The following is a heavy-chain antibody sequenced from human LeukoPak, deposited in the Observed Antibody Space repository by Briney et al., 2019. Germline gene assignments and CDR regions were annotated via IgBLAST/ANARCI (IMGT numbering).Heavy chain of an antibody. D-gene: IGHD6-19*01. Sequence: PGGSLRLSCAAPGFTFSTYWVHWVRQAPGKGLVWVSRINPDGSRTDYADSVKGRFTISRDNAKNTLYLQMNSLRAEDTAVYYCARVQGSGWYVDYWGQGTLVTVSS. CDR3: ARVQGSGWYVDY. CDR2: INPDGSRT. CDR1: GFTFSTYW. V-gene: IGHV3-74*01. J-gene: IGHJ4*02.